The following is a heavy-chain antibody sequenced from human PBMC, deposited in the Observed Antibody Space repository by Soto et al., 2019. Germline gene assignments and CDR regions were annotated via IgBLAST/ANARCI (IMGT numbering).Heavy chain of an antibody. CDR3: AKGHSDSFGNYDYFGMDV. CDR2: ITGAGGST. J-gene: IGHJ6*02. CDR1: GFTFDNYG. Sequence: GGSLRLSCAASGFTFDNYGMSWVRHAPGKGLEWIGAITGAGGSTYNADSVKGRFTISRDNSKKTVYLQVDSLRVEDTAVYYCAKGHSDSFGNYDYFGMDVWGQGTTVTSP. V-gene: IGHV3-23*01. D-gene: IGHD4-4*01.